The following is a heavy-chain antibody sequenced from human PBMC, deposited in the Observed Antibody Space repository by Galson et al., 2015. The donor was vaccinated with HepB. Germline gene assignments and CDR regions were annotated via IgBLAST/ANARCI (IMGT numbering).Heavy chain of an antibody. D-gene: IGHD2-2*01. J-gene: IGHJ4*02. Sequence: QSGAEVKKPGESLKMSCKGSGYSFTNSWIGWVRQVPGNGLEWMAIIYPGDSDTRYSPSFQGQVTISADKSISTAYLQWSSLRASDTAMYYCARGRGYCISTSCYEFDYWGQGTLVTVSS. CDR3: ARGRGYCISTSCYEFDY. V-gene: IGHV5-51*01. CDR1: GYSFTNSW. CDR2: IYPGDSDT.